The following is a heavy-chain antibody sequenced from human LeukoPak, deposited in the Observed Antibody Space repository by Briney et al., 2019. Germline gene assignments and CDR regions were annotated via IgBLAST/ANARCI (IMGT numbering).Heavy chain of an antibody. J-gene: IGHJ6*02. CDR2: INPNSGGT. V-gene: IGHV1-2*04. D-gene: IGHD3-22*01. CDR1: GYTFTSYY. Sequence: ASVKVSCKASGYTFTSYYMHWVRQAPGQGLEWMGWINPNSGGTNYAQKFQGWVTMTRDTSISTAYMELSRLRSDDTAVYYCARDRGHRGYYDSSGYPYGMDVWGQGTTVTVSS. CDR3: ARDRGHRGYYDSSGYPYGMDV.